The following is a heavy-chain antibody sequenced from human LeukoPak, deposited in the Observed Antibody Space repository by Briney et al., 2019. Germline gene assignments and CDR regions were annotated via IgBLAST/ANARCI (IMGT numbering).Heavy chain of an antibody. CDR3: AKDKDDYGGNSVDY. D-gene: IGHD4-23*01. Sequence: GGSLRLSCAASGFTFSSYGMHWVRQAPGKGLEWVAVIWYDGSNKYYADSVKGRFTISRDNSKNTLYLQMNSLRAEDTAVYYCAKDKDDYGGNSVDYWGQGTLVTVSS. CDR2: IWYDGSNK. CDR1: GFTFSSYG. J-gene: IGHJ4*02. V-gene: IGHV3-33*06.